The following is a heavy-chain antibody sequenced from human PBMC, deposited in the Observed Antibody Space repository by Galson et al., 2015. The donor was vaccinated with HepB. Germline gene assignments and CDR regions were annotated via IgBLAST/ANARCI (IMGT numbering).Heavy chain of an antibody. V-gene: IGHV2-5*02. D-gene: IGHD6-6*01. J-gene: IGHJ4*02. CDR1: GFSLNNGGVA. CDR2: IYWDDVK. Sequence: PALVKPTQTLTLTCTFSGFSLNNGGVAVGWIRQPPGKALEWLALIYWDDVKHYSPSLNNRLTITKVTTKNQVVLTMTNMDPVDTGTYYCAHRLEYRSSRWNFDYWGQGTLVAVSS. CDR3: AHRLEYRSSRWNFDY.